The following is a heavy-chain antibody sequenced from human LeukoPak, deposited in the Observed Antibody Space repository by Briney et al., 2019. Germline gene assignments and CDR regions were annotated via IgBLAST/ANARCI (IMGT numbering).Heavy chain of an antibody. CDR3: GFSGYYYGEFYYYYYGMDV. J-gene: IGHJ6*02. CDR1: GGTFSSYA. Sequence: GASVKVSCKASGGTFSSYAISWVRQAPGRGLEWMGGIIPIFGTANYAQKFQGRVTITADESTSTAYMELSSLRSEDTAVYYCGFSGYYYGEFYYYYYGMDVWGQGTTVTVSS. V-gene: IGHV1-69*13. D-gene: IGHD3-22*01. CDR2: IIPIFGTA.